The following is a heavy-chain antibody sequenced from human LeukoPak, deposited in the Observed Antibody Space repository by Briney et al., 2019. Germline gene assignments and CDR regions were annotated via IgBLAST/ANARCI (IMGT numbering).Heavy chain of an antibody. V-gene: IGHV4-59*01. CDR2: IYYRGST. J-gene: IGHJ4*02. CDR3: ARAPFGEQLVGDY. CDR1: GCSISIYY. D-gene: IGHD6-6*01. Sequence: SETLSLTCTVSGCSISIYYWSGIRQPPGKGLDWIGYIYYRGSTNYNPSLKSRVTISVDTSKNQFSLKLSSVTAADTAVYYCARAPFGEQLVGDYWGQGTLVTVSS.